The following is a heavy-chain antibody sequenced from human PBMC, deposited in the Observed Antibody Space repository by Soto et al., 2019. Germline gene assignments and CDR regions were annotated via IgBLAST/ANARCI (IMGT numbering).Heavy chain of an antibody. D-gene: IGHD2-8*02. Sequence: QVKLVQSGAEVRKPGTSVNISCWASGFTFGDNLINWVRQAPGQSLDWMGWINPDNGHTKYSQTFPGRVTISRQSSASIAYVELTDLTSDDTSVYYCARDILAVGPRAYDAFGVWSQGTMFTVSS. CDR2: INPDNGHT. CDR3: ARDILAVGPRAYDAFGV. CDR1: GFTFGDNL. V-gene: IGHV1-3*01. J-gene: IGHJ3*01.